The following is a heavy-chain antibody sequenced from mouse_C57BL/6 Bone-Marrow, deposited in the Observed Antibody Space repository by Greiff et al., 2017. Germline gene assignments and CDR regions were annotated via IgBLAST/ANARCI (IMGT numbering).Heavy chain of an antibody. V-gene: IGHV2-9-1*01. J-gene: IGHJ2*01. Sequence: VMLVESGPGLVAPSQCLSISCTVSGFSLTSYAISWVRQPPGQGLEWLGVIWTGGGTNYNSALKSRLSISKDNSKSQVYFKMNSLQTDDTASYYCACITTGYWGQGTTLTVSA. D-gene: IGHD1-2*01. CDR3: ACITTGY. CDR1: GFSLTSYA. CDR2: IWTGGGT.